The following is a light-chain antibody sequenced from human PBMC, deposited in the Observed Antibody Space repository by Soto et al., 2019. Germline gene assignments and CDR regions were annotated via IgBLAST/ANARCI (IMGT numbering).Light chain of an antibody. CDR1: SSDVGGYNY. J-gene: IGLJ2*01. Sequence: QSVLTQPASVSGSPGQSITISCTGTSSDVGGYNYVSWYQQHPGKAPKLMIYEVSNRPSGVSNRFSGSKSGNTASLTISGRQAEEEADYYCSSYTSSSTVVFGGGTKVTVL. CDR3: SSYTSSSTVV. CDR2: EVS. V-gene: IGLV2-14*01.